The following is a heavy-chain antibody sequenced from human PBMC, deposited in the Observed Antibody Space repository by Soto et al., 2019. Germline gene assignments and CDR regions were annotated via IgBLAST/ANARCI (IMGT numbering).Heavy chain of an antibody. D-gene: IGHD3-10*01. J-gene: IGHJ6*02. V-gene: IGHV1-2*04. CDR1: GYTFTGYY. Sequence: QVQLVQSGAEVKKPGASVKVSCKASGYTFTGYYMHWVRQAPGQGLEWMGWINPNSGGTNYAQKFRGWVTMTRDTSISTAYMELSRLRSDDTAVYYCARDYYGSGSYTPYYYYYGMDVWGQGTTVTVSS. CDR2: INPNSGGT. CDR3: ARDYYGSGSYTPYYYYYGMDV.